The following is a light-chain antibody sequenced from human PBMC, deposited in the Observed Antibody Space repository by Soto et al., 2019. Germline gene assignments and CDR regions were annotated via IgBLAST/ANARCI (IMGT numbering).Light chain of an antibody. Sequence: DIQMTQSPTSLSASVGDRVTITCRASQGIRNFVAWYQQKPGKAPKLLIYAASTLQSEVPSRFSGSGSGTDFTLTINSLQPEDVATYSCQKYSSVPVFGPGTKVEIK. CDR2: AAS. J-gene: IGKJ3*01. V-gene: IGKV1-27*01. CDR3: QKYSSVPV. CDR1: QGIRNF.